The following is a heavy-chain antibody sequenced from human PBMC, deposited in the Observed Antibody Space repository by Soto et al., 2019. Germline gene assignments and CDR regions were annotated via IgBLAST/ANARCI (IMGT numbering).Heavy chain of an antibody. CDR3: TREGLDYYESSGYYYGPFFDY. D-gene: IGHD3-22*01. CDR2: ISAYNGNT. V-gene: IGHV1-18*01. J-gene: IGHJ4*02. CDR1: NYTFTNYG. Sequence: QVQLVQSGAEVKKPGASVKVSCKASNYTFTNYGISWGRQAPGQGLEWMGWISAYNGNTNYAQKLQGRVTMTTDTSTSTAYMELRSLRSDDTAVYYCTREGLDYYESSGYYYGPFFDYWGQGTLVTVSS.